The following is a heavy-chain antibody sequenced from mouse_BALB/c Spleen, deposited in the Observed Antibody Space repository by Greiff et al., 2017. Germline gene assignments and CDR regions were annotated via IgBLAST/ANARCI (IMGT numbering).Heavy chain of an antibody. CDR1: GFTFSSYA. J-gene: IGHJ2*01. V-gene: IGHV5-6-5*01. D-gene: IGHD2-1*01. CDR3: ARGEDYGNFPFDY. Sequence: EVKLMESGGGLVKPGGSLKLSCAASGFTFSSYAMSWVRQTPEKRLEWVASISSGGSTYYPDSVKGRVTISRDNARNILYLQMSSLRSEDTAMYYCARGEDYGNFPFDYWGQGTTLTVSS. CDR2: ISSGGST.